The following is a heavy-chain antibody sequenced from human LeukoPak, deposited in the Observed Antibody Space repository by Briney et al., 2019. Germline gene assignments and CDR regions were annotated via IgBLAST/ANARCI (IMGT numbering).Heavy chain of an antibody. D-gene: IGHD2-21*02. CDR1: GGSISSSSYY. Sequence: SETLSLTCTVSGGSISSSSYYWGWIRQPPGKGLEWIGSIYYSGSTYYNPSLKSRVTISVDTSKNQFSLKLSSVTAADTAVYYCARGDIGFDYWGQGTLVTVSS. J-gene: IGHJ4*02. CDR3: ARGDIGFDY. V-gene: IGHV4-39*07. CDR2: IYYSGST.